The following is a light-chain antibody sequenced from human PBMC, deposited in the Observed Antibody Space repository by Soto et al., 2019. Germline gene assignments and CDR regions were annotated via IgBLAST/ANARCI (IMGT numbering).Light chain of an antibody. J-gene: IGLJ3*02. Sequence: QSALTQPASVSGSPGQSITISCTGTSSDVGVHNFVSWYQQHPGKAPTLLIYDVSHRPSGISDRFSGSKSGNTASLTISGLQAEDEADYYCSSYTSSSTVVFGGGTKLTVL. CDR2: DVS. CDR1: SSDVGVHNF. CDR3: SSYTSSSTVV. V-gene: IGLV2-14*01.